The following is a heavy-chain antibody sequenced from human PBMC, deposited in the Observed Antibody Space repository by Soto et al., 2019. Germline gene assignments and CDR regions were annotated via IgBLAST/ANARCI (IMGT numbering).Heavy chain of an antibody. J-gene: IGHJ5*02. V-gene: IGHV1-2*02. CDR2: INPNSGGT. CDR1: GYLFTTYA. D-gene: IGHD6-13*01. CDR3: ARGLRSWSWFDP. Sequence: QVQLVQSGAEVRKPGASVKVSCEASGYLFTTYAVQWVRQAPGQGLEWMGWINPNSGGTNYAQKFQGRVTMTRDTSISTAYMELSRLRSDDTAVYYCARGLRSWSWFDPWGQGTLVTVSS.